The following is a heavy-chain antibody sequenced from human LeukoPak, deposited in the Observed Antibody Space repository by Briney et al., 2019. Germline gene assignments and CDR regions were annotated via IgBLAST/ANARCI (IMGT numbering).Heavy chain of an antibody. V-gene: IGHV3-74*01. CDR3: ARVGSRADYGDSRYYYYYYGMDV. J-gene: IGHJ6*02. CDR1: GFTFSTFW. Sequence: PGGSLRLSCAASGFTFSTFWMHWVRQAPGKGLVWVSRITSDGSVTSYADSVKGRFTISRDNAKNTVYLQMNSLRAEDTAVYYCARVGSRADYGDSRYYYYYYGMDVWGQGTTVTVSS. CDR2: ITSDGSVT. D-gene: IGHD4-17*01.